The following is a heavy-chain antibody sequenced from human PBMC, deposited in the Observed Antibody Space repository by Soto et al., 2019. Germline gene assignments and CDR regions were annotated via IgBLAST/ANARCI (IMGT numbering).Heavy chain of an antibody. V-gene: IGHV5-51*01. J-gene: IGHJ2*01. CDR1: GYSFTSYW. Sequence: PGASLKISCKGSGYSFTSYWIGWVRQMPGKGLEWMGIIYPGDSDTRYSPSFQGQVTISADKSISTAYLQWSSLKAADTAVYYCARADFGVHEYFDLWGRGTLVTVSS. D-gene: IGHD3-3*01. CDR3: ARADFGVHEYFDL. CDR2: IYPGDSDT.